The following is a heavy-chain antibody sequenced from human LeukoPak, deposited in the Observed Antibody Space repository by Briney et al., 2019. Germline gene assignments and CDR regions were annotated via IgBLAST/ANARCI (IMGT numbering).Heavy chain of an antibody. CDR2: INTNTGNP. J-gene: IGHJ4*02. D-gene: IGHD3-22*01. CDR1: GYTFTSYA. CDR3: ARNFFRGLYYDSSGYYYAFDY. Sequence: GASVKVSCKASGYTFTSYAMNWVRQAPGQGLEWMGWINTNTGNPTYAQGFTGRFVFSLDTSVSTAYLQISSLKAEDTAVYYCARNFFRGLYYDSSGYYYAFDYWGQGTLVTVSS. V-gene: IGHV7-4-1*02.